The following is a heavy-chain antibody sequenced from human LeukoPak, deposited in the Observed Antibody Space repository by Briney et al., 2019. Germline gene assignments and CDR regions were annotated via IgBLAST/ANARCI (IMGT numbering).Heavy chain of an antibody. CDR3: ARDGGWYRDY. Sequence: GGSLRLSCAASGFTFSSYWMNWARQAPGKGLEWVASINHNGNVNYYVDSVKGRFTISRDNAKNSLYLQMSNLRAEDTAVYFCARDGGWYRDYWGQGTLVTVSS. D-gene: IGHD6-19*01. V-gene: IGHV3-7*03. J-gene: IGHJ4*02. CDR1: GFTFSSYW. CDR2: INHNGNVN.